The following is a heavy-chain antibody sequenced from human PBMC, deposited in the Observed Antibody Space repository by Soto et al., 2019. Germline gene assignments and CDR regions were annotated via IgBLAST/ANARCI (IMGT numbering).Heavy chain of an antibody. CDR2: IYYSGTT. Sequence: QLQLQESGPGLVKPSETLSLTCTVSGGSISSNSYYWAWIRQPPGKGLEWIGNIYYSGTTYYNPSLKSRVPISVDPSKNQFSLKLSSVTAADTAVYYCARHKGGYYSGVDVWGQGTTVTVSS. CDR3: ARHKGGYYSGVDV. D-gene: IGHD3-16*01. V-gene: IGHV4-39*01. J-gene: IGHJ6*02. CDR1: GGSISSNSYY.